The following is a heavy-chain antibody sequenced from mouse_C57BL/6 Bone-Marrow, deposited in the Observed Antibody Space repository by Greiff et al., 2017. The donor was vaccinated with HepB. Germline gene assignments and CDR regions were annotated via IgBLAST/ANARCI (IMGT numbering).Heavy chain of an antibody. V-gene: IGHV1-18*01. CDR3: ARRAYYSNYPYYFDY. CDR2: INPNNGGT. Sequence: EVQLQQSGPELVKPGASVKIPCKASGYTFTDYNMDWVKQSHGKSLEWIGDINPNNGGTIYNQKFKGKATLTVDKSSSTAYMELRSLTSEDTAVYYCARRAYYSNYPYYFDYWGQGTTLTVSS. D-gene: IGHD2-5*01. CDR1: GYTFTDYN. J-gene: IGHJ2*01.